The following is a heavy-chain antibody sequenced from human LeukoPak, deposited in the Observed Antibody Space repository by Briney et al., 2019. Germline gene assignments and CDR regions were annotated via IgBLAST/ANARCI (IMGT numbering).Heavy chain of an antibody. J-gene: IGHJ4*02. Sequence: GGSLRLSCEASGFTFSNHAIHWVRQAPGKGLEWVSVISHDGNNKYYADSVKGRFTISRDNPKNTLFLQMNSLRVEDAAVYYCARDQNYYDSNYYATRGNWDYWGQGTLVTVSS. D-gene: IGHD3-22*01. CDR2: ISHDGNNK. CDR1: GFTFSNHA. CDR3: ARDQNYYDSNYYATRGNWDY. V-gene: IGHV3-30-3*01.